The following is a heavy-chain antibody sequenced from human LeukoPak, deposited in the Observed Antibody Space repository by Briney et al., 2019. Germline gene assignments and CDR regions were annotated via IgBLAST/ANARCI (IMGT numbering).Heavy chain of an antibody. J-gene: IGHJ4*02. Sequence: SETLSLTCTVSGGSLSSGDYYWSWIRQPPGKGRGWMGYIYYSGSTYYNPSLKSRVTISVDTSKNQFSLKLSSVTAADTAVYSCASYYGYSYGSFDYWGQGTLVTVSS. V-gene: IGHV4-30-4*08. CDR1: GGSLSSGDYY. CDR3: ASYYGYSYGSFDY. CDR2: IYYSGST. D-gene: IGHD5-18*01.